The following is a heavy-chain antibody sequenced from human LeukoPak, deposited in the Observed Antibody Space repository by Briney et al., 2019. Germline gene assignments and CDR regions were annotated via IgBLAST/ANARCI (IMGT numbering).Heavy chain of an antibody. V-gene: IGHV3-23*01. J-gene: IGHJ5*02. CDR3: ARVASQAGTGLFDP. Sequence: GGSLRLSCAASGFTFSSYAMSWVRQAPGKGLEWVSAISGSGGSTYYADSVKGRFTISRDNSKNTLYLQMNSLRAEDMAVYYCARVASQAGTGLFDPWGQGTLVTVSS. D-gene: IGHD6-19*01. CDR2: ISGSGGST. CDR1: GFTFSSYA.